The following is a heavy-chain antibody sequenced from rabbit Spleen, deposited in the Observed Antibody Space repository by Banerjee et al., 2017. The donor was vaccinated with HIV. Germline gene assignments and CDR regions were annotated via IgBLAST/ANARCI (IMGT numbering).Heavy chain of an antibody. J-gene: IGHJ4*01. D-gene: IGHD1-1*01. CDR1: GFTLSSYYM. CDR3: TRDDGSGHYIDGYFNL. V-gene: IGHV1S45*01. CDR2: IYTGNGKN. Sequence: QEQLKESGGGLVQPGGSLKLSCKASGFTLSSYYMNWVRQAPGKGLEWIGFIYTGNGKNYYASWAKGRFTISKTSSTTVTLQVTSLTAADTATYFCTRDDGSGHYIDGYFNLWGPGTLVTVS.